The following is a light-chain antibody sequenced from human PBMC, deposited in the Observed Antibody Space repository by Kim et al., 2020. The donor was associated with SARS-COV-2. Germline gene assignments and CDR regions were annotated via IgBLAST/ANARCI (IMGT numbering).Light chain of an antibody. CDR1: QSVSNK. J-gene: IGKJ4*01. V-gene: IGKV3D-15*01. CDR3: QQYDNWPPLT. Sequence: SPGETATLSCRASQSVSNKVAWYQQKPGQAPRLLIYGASIRAADIPARFSGSGSGTDFTLTISSLQSEDFAVYHCQQYDNWPPLTFGGGTKVEIK. CDR2: GAS.